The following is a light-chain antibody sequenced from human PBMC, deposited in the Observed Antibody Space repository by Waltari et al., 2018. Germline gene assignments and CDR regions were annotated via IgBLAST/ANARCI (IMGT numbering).Light chain of an antibody. CDR2: SAS. V-gene: IGKV1-12*01. CDR3: QQTNSFPRT. Sequence: DIQMTQSPSFVSASVGDRVTITCRSRQAIDNWLAWHQQKPGKAPKFLIYSASSLQSGVPSRFVGRGSGTDFILTISRLQPEDSATYYCQQTNSFPRTFGQGTKVAIK. CDR1: QAIDNW. J-gene: IGKJ1*01.